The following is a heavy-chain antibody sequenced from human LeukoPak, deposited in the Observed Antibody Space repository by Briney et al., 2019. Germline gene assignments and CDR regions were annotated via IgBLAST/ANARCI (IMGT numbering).Heavy chain of an antibody. CDR2: INHSGST. D-gene: IGHD1-26*01. CDR3: ARDSRSMGQN. J-gene: IGHJ4*02. Sequence: SETLSLTCAVYGGSFSGYYWSWIRQPPGKGLEWIGEINHSGSTNYNPSLKSRVTISVDTSKNQFSLKLSSVTAADTAVYYCARDSRSMGQNWGQGTLVTVSS. V-gene: IGHV4-34*01. CDR1: GGSFSGYY.